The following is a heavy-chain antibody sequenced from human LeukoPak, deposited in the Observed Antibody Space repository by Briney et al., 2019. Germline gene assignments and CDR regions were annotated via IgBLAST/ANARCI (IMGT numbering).Heavy chain of an antibody. Sequence: GGSLRLSCAASGFTFSSYSMNWVRQAPGKGLEWVSYITGSSSTIYYADSVKGRFTISRDNAKNSLYLQMNSLRAEDTAVYYCARHTTYYYDSSGYFGWGQGTLVTVSS. V-gene: IGHV3-48*04. CDR2: ITGSSSTI. D-gene: IGHD3-22*01. CDR3: ARHTTYYYDSSGYFG. J-gene: IGHJ4*02. CDR1: GFTFSSYS.